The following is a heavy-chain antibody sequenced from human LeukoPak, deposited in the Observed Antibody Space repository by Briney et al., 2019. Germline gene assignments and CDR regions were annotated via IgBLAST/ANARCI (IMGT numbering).Heavy chain of an antibody. CDR3: ARVDSSGWYFFDY. CDR1: GGSFSGYY. D-gene: IGHD6-19*01. J-gene: IGHJ4*02. Sequence: SETLSLTCAVYGGSFSGYYWSWIRQPPGKGLEWIGEINHSGSTNYNPSLKSRVTISVDTSKNQFSLKLSSVTAADTAVYYCARVDSSGWYFFDYWGQGTLVTVSS. CDR2: INHSGST. V-gene: IGHV4-34*01.